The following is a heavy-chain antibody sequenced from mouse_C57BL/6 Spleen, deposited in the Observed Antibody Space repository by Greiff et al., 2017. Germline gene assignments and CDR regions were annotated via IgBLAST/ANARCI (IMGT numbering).Heavy chain of an antibody. CDR3: ARGELRLPYAMDY. CDR1: GYTFTSYW. Sequence: QVQLQQSGAELAKPGASVKLSCKASGYTFTSYWMHWVKQRPGQGLEWIGYIKPSSGYTKSNQKFKDKATLTADKSSSTAYMQLSSLTYEDSAVYYCARGELRLPYAMDYWGQGTSVTVSS. V-gene: IGHV1-7*01. D-gene: IGHD3-2*02. J-gene: IGHJ4*01. CDR2: IKPSSGYT.